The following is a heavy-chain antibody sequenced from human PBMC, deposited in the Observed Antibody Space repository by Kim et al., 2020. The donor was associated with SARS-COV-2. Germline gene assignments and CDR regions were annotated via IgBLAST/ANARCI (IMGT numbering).Heavy chain of an antibody. D-gene: IGHD2-2*01. J-gene: IGHJ4*02. V-gene: IGHV4-59*01. Sequence: SETLSLICTVSGVSISNNYWSWLRQPPGKGLEWIGVIHYTGSTTYNPSLKSRITILIDTSKNQFSLKLTSLTAADTATYYCARGLVGSTSSYWGQGPLVT. CDR3: ARGLVGSTSSY. CDR2: IHYTGST. CDR1: GVSISNNY.